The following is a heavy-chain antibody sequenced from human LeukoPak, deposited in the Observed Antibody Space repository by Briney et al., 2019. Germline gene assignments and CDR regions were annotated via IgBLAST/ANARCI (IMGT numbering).Heavy chain of an antibody. J-gene: IGHJ4*02. D-gene: IGHD3-22*01. CDR2: ISYDGNNK. CDR3: ARDLVGGWDDSSGYYYGYFDY. V-gene: IGHV3-30-3*01. Sequence: GGSLRLSCAASGFTFGTYAMNWVRQAPGKGLEWVAVISYDGNNKYYADSVKGRFTISRDNSKNTLYLQMNSLRAEDTAVYYCARDLVGGWDDSSGYYYGYFDYWGQGTLVTVSS. CDR1: GFTFGTYA.